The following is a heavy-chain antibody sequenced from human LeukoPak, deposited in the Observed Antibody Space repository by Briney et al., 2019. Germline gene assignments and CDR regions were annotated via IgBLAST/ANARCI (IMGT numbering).Heavy chain of an antibody. D-gene: IGHD2-2*01. V-gene: IGHV3-11*01. CDR3: ARARYCSSTSCWFDP. J-gene: IGHJ5*02. CDR1: GFTFSDYY. CDR2: ISSSGSTI. Sequence: AGGSLRLSCAASGFTFSDYYMSWIRQAPGKGLEWVSYISSSGSTIYYADSVKGRFTISRDNAKNSLYLQMNSLRAEDTAVYYCARARYCSSTSCWFDPWGQGTLVTVSS.